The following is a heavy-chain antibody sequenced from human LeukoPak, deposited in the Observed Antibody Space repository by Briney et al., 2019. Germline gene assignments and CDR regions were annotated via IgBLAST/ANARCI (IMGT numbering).Heavy chain of an antibody. CDR1: GGSISGYY. CDR3: AAMARATLRWSFDL. V-gene: IGHV4-59*01. CDR2: IYYSGST. J-gene: IGHJ2*01. Sequence: SETLSLTCTVSGGSISGYYWSWIRQPPGKGLEWIGYIYYSGSTNDNPSLKSRVTMSVDMSKRQISLKLSSVTAADTAVYYCAAMARATLRWSFDLWGRGTPVIVSS. D-gene: IGHD5-18*01.